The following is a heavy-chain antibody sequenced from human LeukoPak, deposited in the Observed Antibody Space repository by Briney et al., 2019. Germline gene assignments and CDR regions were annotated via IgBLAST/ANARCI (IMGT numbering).Heavy chain of an antibody. CDR3: ARDNDSRDPPHFDY. J-gene: IGHJ4*02. CDR1: GYTFTGYY. V-gene: IGHV1-2*02. D-gene: IGHD3-16*01. CDR2: LNPNRGGT. Sequence: ASVKVSCKASGYTFTGYYMHWVRPAPGQGLEWMGWLNPNRGGTNYARKFRGRVTLTADKSTRTAYIEPSSLRSEDTAVYYCARDNDSRDPPHFDYWGQGPLVTVSS.